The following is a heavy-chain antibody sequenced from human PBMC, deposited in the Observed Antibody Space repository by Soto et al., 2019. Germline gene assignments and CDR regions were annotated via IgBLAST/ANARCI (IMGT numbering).Heavy chain of an antibody. D-gene: IGHD2-15*01. V-gene: IGHV1-18*01. CDR2: ISAYNGNT. CDR1: GYTFTSYG. CDR3: TTPHPGYCSGGSCYYKY. J-gene: IGHJ4*02. Sequence: ASVKVSCKASGYTFTSYGISWVRQAHGQGLEWMGWISAYNGNTNYAQKLQGRVTMTTDTSTSTAYMELRSLRSDDTAVYYCTTPHPGYCSGGSCYYKYWGQGTLVTVSS.